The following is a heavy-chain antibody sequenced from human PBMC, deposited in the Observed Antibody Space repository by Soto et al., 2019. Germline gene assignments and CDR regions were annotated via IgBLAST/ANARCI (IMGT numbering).Heavy chain of an antibody. V-gene: IGHV1-18*04. Sequence: ASVKVSCKASGYTFTSYGISWVRQAPGQGLEWMGWISAYNGNTNYAQKLQGRVTTTTDTSTSTAYMELRSLRSDDTAVYYCAREGGYSGHDLRTLYYSYGMDVWGQLTKVTVSS. CDR2: ISAYNGNT. D-gene: IGHD5-12*01. J-gene: IGHJ6*02. CDR3: AREGGYSGHDLRTLYYSYGMDV. CDR1: GYTFTSYG.